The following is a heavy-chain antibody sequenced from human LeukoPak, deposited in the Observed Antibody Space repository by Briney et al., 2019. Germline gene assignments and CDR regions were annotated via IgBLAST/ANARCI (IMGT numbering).Heavy chain of an antibody. J-gene: IGHJ4*02. D-gene: IGHD6-13*01. CDR1: GFNFDDYV. Sequence: GGSLILSCAASGFNFDDYVMTWVRQTTGRGLEWVARVNWEGRRAGYAASVRGRFTISRDNAKNSLYLGMGSLRLEDTAFYYCTRGYSTRHFPFDSWGQGTLVTVSS. CDR3: TRGYSTRHFPFDS. CDR2: VNWEGRRA. V-gene: IGHV3-20*04.